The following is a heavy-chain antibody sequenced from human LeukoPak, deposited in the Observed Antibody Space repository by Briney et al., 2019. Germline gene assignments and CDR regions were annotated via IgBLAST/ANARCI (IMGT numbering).Heavy chain of an antibody. Sequence: SQTLSLTCTVSGGSISSGSYYWSWIRQPAGKGLEWIGRIYTSGSTNYNPSLKSRVTISVDTSKNQFSLKLSSVTAADTAVYCCARVRRSSGWVDYWGQGTLVTVSS. CDR2: IYTSGST. V-gene: IGHV4-61*02. D-gene: IGHD6-19*01. CDR3: ARVRRSSGWVDY. CDR1: GGSISSGSYY. J-gene: IGHJ4*02.